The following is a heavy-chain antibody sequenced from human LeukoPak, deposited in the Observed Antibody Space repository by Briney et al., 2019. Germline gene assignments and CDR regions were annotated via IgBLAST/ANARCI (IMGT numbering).Heavy chain of an antibody. D-gene: IGHD4-17*01. CDR1: GYTFTGYY. Sequence: ASVKDSCKASGYTFTGYYMHWVRQAPGQGLEWMGWINPNSGGTNYAQKFQGRVTMTRDTSISTAYMELSRLRSDDTAVYYCARDTVTRGGWFDPWGQGTLVTVSS. V-gene: IGHV1-2*02. J-gene: IGHJ5*02. CDR3: ARDTVTRGGWFDP. CDR2: INPNSGGT.